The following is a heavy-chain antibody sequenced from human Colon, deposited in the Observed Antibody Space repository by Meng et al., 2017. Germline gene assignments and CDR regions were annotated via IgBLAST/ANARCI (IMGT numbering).Heavy chain of an antibody. CDR1: GFTFSSAW. D-gene: IGHD4-17*01. CDR2: IKSKTSGGTT. J-gene: IGHJ3*01. Sequence: QLVGSGGGLVKPGGSLSLSCAASGFTFSSAWMSWVRQAPGKGLEWIGHIKSKTSGGTTDYAAPVKDRFTISRDDSKTTVYLQMNSLKTEDTAVYYCTDGRLLWGQGTMVTVSS. V-gene: IGHV3-15*01. CDR3: TDGRLL.